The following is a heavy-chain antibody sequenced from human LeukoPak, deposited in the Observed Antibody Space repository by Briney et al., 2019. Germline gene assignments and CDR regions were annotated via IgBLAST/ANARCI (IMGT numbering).Heavy chain of an antibody. J-gene: IGHJ4*02. D-gene: IGHD6-13*01. CDR3: ARYSAAAASYFDY. V-gene: IGHV4-34*01. CDR1: GGSFSGYH. Sequence: PSETLSLTCAVYGGSFSGYHWSWIRQPPGKGLEWIGEINHSGSTNYNPSLKSRVTISVDTSKNQFSLKLSSVTAADTAVYYCARYSAAAASYFDYWGQGTLVTASS. CDR2: INHSGST.